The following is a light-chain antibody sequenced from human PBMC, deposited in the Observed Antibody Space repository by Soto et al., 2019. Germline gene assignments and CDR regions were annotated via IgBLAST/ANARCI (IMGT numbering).Light chain of an antibody. Sequence: DIQMTQSPASLSSSLLDIVTITCRASQGISSWLAWYQQKPGKAPKVLIYAASNLQSGVPSRFSGSGSGTDFTLTISSLQPEDFATYYCQQSYSTPITFGQGTRLEIK. CDR3: QQSYSTPIT. J-gene: IGKJ5*01. V-gene: IGKV1-12*01. CDR1: QGISSW. CDR2: AAS.